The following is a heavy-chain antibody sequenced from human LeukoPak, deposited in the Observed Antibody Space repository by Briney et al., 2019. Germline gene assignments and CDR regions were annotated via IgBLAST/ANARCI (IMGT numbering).Heavy chain of an antibody. V-gene: IGHV4-39*01. J-gene: IGHJ5*02. Sequence: SETLSLTCTVSGGSINRSTYYWAWIRQPPGKGLEWIGTIYFNGNTYYSPSLNTRVSISVDTSKKQFSLKLTSVTAAAPAVYSWASPSRGELSNMAPWARGPLVPVSS. CDR3: ASPSRGELSNMAP. D-gene: IGHD1-26*01. CDR2: IYFNGNT. CDR1: GGSINRSTYY.